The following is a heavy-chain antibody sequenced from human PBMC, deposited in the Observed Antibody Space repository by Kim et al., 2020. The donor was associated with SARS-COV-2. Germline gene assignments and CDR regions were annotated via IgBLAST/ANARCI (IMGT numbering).Heavy chain of an antibody. CDR3: ARLSSSLTHGYYFDY. D-gene: IGHD6-6*01. V-gene: IGHV4-31*02. J-gene: IGHJ4*02. Sequence: PSLKSRVTISVDTSKNQFSLKLSSVTAADTAVYYCARLSSSLTHGYYFDYWGQGTLVTVSS.